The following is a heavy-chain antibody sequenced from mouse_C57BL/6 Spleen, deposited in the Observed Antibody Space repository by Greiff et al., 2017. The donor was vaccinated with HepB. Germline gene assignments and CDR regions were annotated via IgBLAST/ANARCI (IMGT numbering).Heavy chain of an antibody. Sequence: VKLMESGAELVKPGASVKISCKASGYAFSSYWMNWVKQRPGKGLEWIGQIYPGDGDTNYNGKFKGKATLTADKSSSTAYMQLSSLTSEDSAVYFCARGEYYGSSPLDYWGQGTSVTVSS. CDR3: ARGEYYGSSPLDY. CDR1: GYAFSSYW. D-gene: IGHD1-1*01. V-gene: IGHV1-80*01. CDR2: IYPGDGDT. J-gene: IGHJ4*01.